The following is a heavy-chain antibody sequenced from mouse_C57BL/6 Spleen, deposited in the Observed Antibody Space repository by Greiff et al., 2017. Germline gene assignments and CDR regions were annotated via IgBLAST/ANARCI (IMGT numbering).Heavy chain of an antibody. Sequence: VQLQQSGPELVKPGASVKISCKASGYAFSSSWMNWVKQRPGKGLEWIGRIYPGDGDTNYNGKFKGKATLTADKSSSTAYMQLSSLTSEDSAGYFCARFTTVVFDYWGQGTTLTVSS. CDR3: ARFTTVVFDY. V-gene: IGHV1-82*01. J-gene: IGHJ2*01. CDR1: GYAFSSSW. CDR2: IYPGDGDT. D-gene: IGHD1-1*01.